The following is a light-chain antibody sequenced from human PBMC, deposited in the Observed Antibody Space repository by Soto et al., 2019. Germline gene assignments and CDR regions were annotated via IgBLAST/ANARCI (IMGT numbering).Light chain of an antibody. Sequence: EIVMTQSPATLSVSPGETATLSCWASQSVSSNLAWYQQKPGQAPRLLIYGASTRATDIPARFSGSGSGTAFTLTISSLQSEDFAVYYCQQYNNFWTFDQGTKVEIK. V-gene: IGKV3-15*01. CDR1: QSVSSN. J-gene: IGKJ1*01. CDR3: QQYNNFWT. CDR2: GAS.